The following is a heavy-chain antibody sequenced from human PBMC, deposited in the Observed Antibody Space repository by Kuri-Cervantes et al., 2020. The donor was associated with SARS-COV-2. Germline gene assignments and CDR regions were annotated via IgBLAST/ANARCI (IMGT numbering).Heavy chain of an antibody. CDR3: TTYYDFWSGYYSSDAFDI. J-gene: IGHJ3*02. D-gene: IGHD3-3*01. V-gene: IGHV3-49*04. Sequence: GESLKISCTASGFTFGDYAMSWVRQAPGKGLEGVGFIRSKAYGGTTEYAASVKGRFTISRDDSKSIAYLQMNSLKTEDTAVYYCTTYYDFWSGYYSSDAFDIWGQGTMVTVSS. CDR2: IRSKAYGGTT. CDR1: GFTFGDYA.